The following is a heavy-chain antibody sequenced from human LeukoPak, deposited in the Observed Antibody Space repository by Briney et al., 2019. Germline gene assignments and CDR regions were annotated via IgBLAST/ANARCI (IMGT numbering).Heavy chain of an antibody. CDR3: ARRRYDASGYYPSRGRYFDY. Sequence: TTSETLSLTCAVYGGSFSGYYWNWIRQPPGKGLEWIGEINHSGSTNYNPSLKSRVTISVDTSKNQFSLELTSVTAADTAVYYCARRRYDASGYYPSRGRYFDYWGQGTLVTVSS. J-gene: IGHJ4*02. V-gene: IGHV4-34*01. D-gene: IGHD3-22*01. CDR2: INHSGST. CDR1: GGSFSGYY.